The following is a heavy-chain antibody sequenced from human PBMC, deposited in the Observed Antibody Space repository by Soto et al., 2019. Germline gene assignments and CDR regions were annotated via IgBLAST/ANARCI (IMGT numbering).Heavy chain of an antibody. J-gene: IGHJ6*02. D-gene: IGHD6-19*01. CDR3: ARGSEVAGTDYYYYGMDV. Sequence: SVKVSCKASGGTFSSYAISWVRQAPGQGLEWMGGIIPIFGTANYAQKFQGRVTITADESTSTAYMELSSLRSEDTAVYYCARGSEVAGTDYYYYGMDVWGQGTTVTVSS. V-gene: IGHV1-69*13. CDR2: IIPIFGTA. CDR1: GGTFSSYA.